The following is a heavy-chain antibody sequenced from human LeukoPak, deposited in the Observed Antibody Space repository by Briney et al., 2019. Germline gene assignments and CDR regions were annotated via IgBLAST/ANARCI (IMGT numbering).Heavy chain of an antibody. Sequence: AASVKVSCKASGYTFTGYYMHWVRQAPGQGLEWMGWINPNSGGTNYAQKFQGRVTMTRDTSISTAYMELSRLRSEDTAVYYCARDQIVHYSKEPYWYFDLWGRGTLVTVSS. D-gene: IGHD4-11*01. J-gene: IGHJ2*01. CDR2: INPNSGGT. CDR1: GYTFTGYY. V-gene: IGHV1-2*02. CDR3: ARDQIVHYSKEPYWYFDL.